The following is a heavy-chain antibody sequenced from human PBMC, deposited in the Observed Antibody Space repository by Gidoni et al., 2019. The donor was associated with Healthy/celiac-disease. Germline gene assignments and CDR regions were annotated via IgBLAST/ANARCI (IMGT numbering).Heavy chain of an antibody. J-gene: IGHJ4*02. CDR2: IKSKTDGGTT. D-gene: IGHD3-22*01. V-gene: IGHV3-15*01. CDR1: GFTFSNAW. Sequence: EVQLVESGGGLVKPGGSLRLSCAASGFTFSNAWMSWVRQAPGKGLEWVGRIKSKTDGGTTDYAAPVKGRFTISRDDSKNTLYLQMNSLKTEDTAVYYCTTDYYYDSSGYYGGVDYWGQGTLVTVSS. CDR3: TTDYYYDSSGYYGGVDY.